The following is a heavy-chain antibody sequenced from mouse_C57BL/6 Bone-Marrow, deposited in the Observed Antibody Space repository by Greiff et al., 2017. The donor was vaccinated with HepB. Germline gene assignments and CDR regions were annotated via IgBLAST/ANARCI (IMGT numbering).Heavy chain of an antibody. J-gene: IGHJ4*01. CDR1: GFTFSDYG. D-gene: IGHD2-4*01. CDR2: ISSGSSTI. CDR3: AREGITTGPLYAMDY. V-gene: IGHV5-17*01. Sequence: EVKLVESGGGSVKPGGSLKLSCAASGFTFSDYGMHWVRQAPEKGLEWVAYISSGSSTIYYADTVKGRFTISRDNAKNTLFLQMTSLRSEDTAMYYCAREGITTGPLYAMDYWGQGTSVTVSS.